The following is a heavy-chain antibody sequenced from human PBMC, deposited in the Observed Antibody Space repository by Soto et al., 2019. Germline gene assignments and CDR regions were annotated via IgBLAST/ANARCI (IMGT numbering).Heavy chain of an antibody. D-gene: IGHD2-15*01. CDR3: AHRHDLGGFDI. J-gene: IGHJ3*02. Sequence: QITLKESGPTLVKPTQTLTLTCTFSGFSLNTRAVGVGWIRQAPGKALEWLALINWNDDESYSPSLKDRLTITKDTSKNHVVLTMTNIGPVDTATYYCAHRHDLGGFDIWGQGTAVTVSS. V-gene: IGHV2-5*01. CDR1: GFSLNTRAVG. CDR2: INWNDDE.